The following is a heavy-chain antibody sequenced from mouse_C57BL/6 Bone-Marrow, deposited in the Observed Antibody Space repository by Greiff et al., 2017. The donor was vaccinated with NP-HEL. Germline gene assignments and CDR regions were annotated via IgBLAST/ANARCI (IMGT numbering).Heavy chain of an antibody. Sequence: QVQLQQSGAELARPGASVKLSCKASGYTFTSYGISWVKQRTGQGLEWIGEIYPRSGNTYYNEKFKGKATLTADKSSSTAYMELRSLTSEDSAVYYCARPNDGYSYFDYWGQGTTLTVSS. V-gene: IGHV1-81*01. CDR3: ARPNDGYSYFDY. CDR1: GYTFTSYG. J-gene: IGHJ2*01. D-gene: IGHD2-3*01. CDR2: IYPRSGNT.